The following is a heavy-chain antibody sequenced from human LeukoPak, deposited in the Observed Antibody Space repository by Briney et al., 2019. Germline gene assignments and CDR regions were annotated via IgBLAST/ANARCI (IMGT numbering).Heavy chain of an antibody. Sequence: PSETLSLTCTVSGGSLRIYYWSWLRQPPGKGLEWFGYIYYSGRTNYNPSLEGRVTISVDTSKNQCSLKLNSVTAADTAVYYCARAGVVTNPNSYWYFDLWGRGTLVTVSS. CDR2: IYYSGRT. CDR3: ARAGVVTNPNSYWYFDL. J-gene: IGHJ2*01. D-gene: IGHD3-3*01. V-gene: IGHV4-59*01. CDR1: GGSLRIYY.